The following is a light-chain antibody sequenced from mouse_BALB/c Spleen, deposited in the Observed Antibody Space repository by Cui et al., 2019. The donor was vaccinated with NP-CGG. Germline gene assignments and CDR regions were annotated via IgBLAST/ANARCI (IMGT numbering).Light chain of an antibody. J-gene: IGLJ1*01. CDR1: VGAVTTSNF. CDR2: GTN. Sequence: HAVGCHASVLTTSPGETVTLTCRSSVGAVTTSNFANWVQEKPDHLFTGLIGGTNNRAPGVPARFSGSLIGDKAAVTITGAQTEDEAIYFCALWYSNHWVFGGGTKLTVL. V-gene: IGLV1*01. CDR3: ALWYSNHWV.